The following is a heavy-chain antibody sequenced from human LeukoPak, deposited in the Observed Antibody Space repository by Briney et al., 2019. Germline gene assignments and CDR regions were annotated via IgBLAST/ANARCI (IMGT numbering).Heavy chain of an antibody. CDR2: ISAYNGNT. V-gene: IGHV1-18*01. CDR3: ARDSSSWPYYYGMDV. CDR1: GYTFTIYG. Sequence: AASVKVSCKASGYTFTIYGISWVRQAPGQGLEGMGWISAYNGNTNYAQKLQGRVTMTTDTSTSTAYMELRSLRSDDTAVYYCARDSSSWPYYYGMDVWGPGTTVTVSS. J-gene: IGHJ6*02. D-gene: IGHD6-13*01.